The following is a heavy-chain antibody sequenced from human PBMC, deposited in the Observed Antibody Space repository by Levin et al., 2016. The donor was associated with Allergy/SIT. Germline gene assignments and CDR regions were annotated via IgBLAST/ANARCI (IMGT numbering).Heavy chain of an antibody. Sequence: WIRQPPGKGLEWIGYIYYSGSTYYNPSLKSRVTISVDTSKNQFSLKLSSVTAADTAVYYCARETMITFGGARGAFDIWGQGTMVTVSS. V-gene: IGHV4-31*02. J-gene: IGHJ3*02. CDR2: IYYSGST. D-gene: IGHD3-16*01. CDR3: ARETMITFGGARGAFDI.